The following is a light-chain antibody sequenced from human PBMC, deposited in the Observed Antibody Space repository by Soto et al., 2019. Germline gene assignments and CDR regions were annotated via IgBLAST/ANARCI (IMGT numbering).Light chain of an antibody. Sequence: QSVLTQPHSVSGAPGQRVTISCTGSSSNIGADYDVHWYQQLPGTAPKLLIYGNSNRPSGVPDRFSGFKSGTSASLAITGLQAEDEADYGCQSYDSSRRAVVFGGGTKVTAL. CDR1: SSNIGADYD. CDR3: QSYDSSRRAVV. J-gene: IGLJ3*02. CDR2: GNS. V-gene: IGLV1-40*01.